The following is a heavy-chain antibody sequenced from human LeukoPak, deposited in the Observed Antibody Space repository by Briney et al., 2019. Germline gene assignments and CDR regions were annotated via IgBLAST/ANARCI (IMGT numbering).Heavy chain of an antibody. CDR1: GYTFTGYY. V-gene: IGHV1-2*02. J-gene: IGHJ4*02. CDR2: INPNSGGT. CDR3: ARDHVVAAAGLRY. D-gene: IGHD6-13*01. Sequence: GESLKISCKASGYTFTGYYMHWVRQAPGQGLEWMGWINPNSGGTNYAQKFQGRVTMTRDTSISTAYMELSRLRSDDTAVYYCARDHVVAAAGLRYWGQGTLVTVSS.